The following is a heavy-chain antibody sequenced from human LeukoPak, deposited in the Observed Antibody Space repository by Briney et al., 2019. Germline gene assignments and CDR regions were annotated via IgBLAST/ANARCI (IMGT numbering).Heavy chain of an antibody. CDR2: MNPNSGNT. V-gene: IGHV1-8*01. J-gene: IGHJ5*02. CDR3: ARGSVTDWFDP. CDR1: GYTFTSFD. Sequence: ASVKVSCKASGYTFTSFDINWMRQATGQGLEWMGWMNPNSGNTGYAQKFQGRVTMTRSTSISTAYMELSSLRSEDTAVYYCARGSVTDWFDPWGQGTLVTVSS. D-gene: IGHD3-10*01.